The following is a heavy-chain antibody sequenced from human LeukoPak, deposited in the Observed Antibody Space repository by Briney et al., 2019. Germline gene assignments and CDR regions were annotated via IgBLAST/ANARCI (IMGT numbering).Heavy chain of an antibody. Sequence: GSLRLSCAASGFTFSSYWMSWVRQAPGKGLEWIGSIYYSGSTYYNPSLKSRVTISVDTSKNQFSLKLSSVTAADTAVYYCASPLGWNYGLGYWGQGTLVTVSS. V-gene: IGHV4-39*07. CDR2: IYYSGST. D-gene: IGHD1-7*01. J-gene: IGHJ4*02. CDR1: GFTFSSYW. CDR3: ASPLGWNYGLGY.